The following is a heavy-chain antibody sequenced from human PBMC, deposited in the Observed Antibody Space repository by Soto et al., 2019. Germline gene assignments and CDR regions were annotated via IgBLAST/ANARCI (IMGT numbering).Heavy chain of an antibody. D-gene: IGHD5-12*01. J-gene: IGHJ6*02. V-gene: IGHV3-23*01. CDR1: GFTFSSYA. CDR2: ISGSGGST. Sequence: PGGSLRLSCAASGFTFSSYAMSWVRQAPGKGLEWVSAISGSGGSTYYADSVKGRFTIPRDNSKNTLYLQMNSLRAEDTAVYYCAKDLGYSRYEHYYYYYSGMDVWGPGTTVIVSS. CDR3: AKDLGYSRYEHYYYYYSGMDV.